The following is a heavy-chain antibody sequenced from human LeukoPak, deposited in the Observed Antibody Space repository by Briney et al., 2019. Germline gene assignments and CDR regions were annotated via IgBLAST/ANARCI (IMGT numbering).Heavy chain of an antibody. CDR1: GFTFSSYW. CDR3: ARGYSYPFP. CDR2: IKQDGSEK. J-gene: IGHJ5*02. V-gene: IGHV3-7*03. D-gene: IGHD5-18*01. Sequence: GGSLRLSCAASGFTFSSYWMSLVRQAPGKGLEWVANIKQDGSEKYYVDSVKGRFTTSRDNAKNSLYLQMDSLRAEDTAVYYCARGYSYPFPWGQGTLVTVSS.